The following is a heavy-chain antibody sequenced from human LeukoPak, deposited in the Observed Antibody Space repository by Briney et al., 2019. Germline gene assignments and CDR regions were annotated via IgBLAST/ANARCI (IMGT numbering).Heavy chain of an antibody. D-gene: IGHD6-19*01. CDR1: GGSISSSSYY. J-gene: IGHJ3*02. Sequence: SETLSLTCTVSGGSISSSSYYWGWIRQPPGKGLEWIGSIYYSGSTYYNPSLKSRVTISVDTSKNQFSLKLSSVTAADTAVYYCARDPGYSSGWYDAFDIWGQGTMVTVSS. CDR3: ARDPGYSSGWYDAFDI. CDR2: IYYSGST. V-gene: IGHV4-39*02.